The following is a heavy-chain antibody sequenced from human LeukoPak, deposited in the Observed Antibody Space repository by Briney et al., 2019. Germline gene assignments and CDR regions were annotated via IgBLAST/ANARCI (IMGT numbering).Heavy chain of an antibody. CDR3: AKGLLFTIIVVVNADAFDI. Sequence: GRSPRLSCGASGFPFRNYGMHWVRQAPGKGLEWVAVIWYDGSNKYYGDSVKGRFTISRDNSKNTLYLQMNSLRAEDTAVYYCAKGLLFTIIVVVNADAFDIWGQGTMVTVTS. D-gene: IGHD3-22*01. CDR2: IWYDGSNK. V-gene: IGHV3-33*06. CDR1: GFPFRNYG. J-gene: IGHJ3*02.